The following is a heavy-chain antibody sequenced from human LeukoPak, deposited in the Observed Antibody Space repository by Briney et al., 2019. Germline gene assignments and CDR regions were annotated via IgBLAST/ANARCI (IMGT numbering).Heavy chain of an antibody. Sequence: GGSLRLSCAVSGVTVSSNYMSGVRQAPGKGLEWVSAIYTGGSTHYADSVKGRFTISRDNAKNTLYLQMDSLRAEDTAVYYCARGSSEFDYWGQGTLVTVSS. D-gene: IGHD2-15*01. CDR3: ARGSSEFDY. CDR1: GVTVSSNY. J-gene: IGHJ4*02. CDR2: IYTGGST. V-gene: IGHV3-53*01.